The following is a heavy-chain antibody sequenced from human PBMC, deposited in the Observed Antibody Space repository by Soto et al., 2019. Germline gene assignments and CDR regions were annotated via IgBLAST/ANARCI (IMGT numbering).Heavy chain of an antibody. J-gene: IGHJ6*02. CDR1: GFTFSSYG. CDR3: ARDGIAAAGSNGMDV. CDR2: IWYDGSNK. Sequence: QVQLVESGGGVVQPGRSLRLSCAASGFTFSSYGMHWVRQAPGKGLEWVAVIWYDGSNKYYADSVKGRFTISRDNSKNTLSLQMNGLRAEDTAVYYCARDGIAAAGSNGMDVWGQGTTVTVSS. V-gene: IGHV3-33*01. D-gene: IGHD6-13*01.